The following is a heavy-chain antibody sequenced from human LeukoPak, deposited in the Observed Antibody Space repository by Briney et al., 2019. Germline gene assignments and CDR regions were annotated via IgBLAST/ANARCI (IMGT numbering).Heavy chain of an antibody. V-gene: IGHV3-7*01. CDR3: ARSTAISSGWYR. J-gene: IGHJ4*02. D-gene: IGHD6-19*01. Sequence: GGSLRLSCAASGSTFSTYWMSWVRQAPGKGLEGGATIKQDGSDKYYVDSVKGRFTISRDNAKNSLYLQMNSLRAEDTAVYFCARSTAISSGWYRWGQGTLVSVSS. CDR2: IKQDGSDK. CDR1: GSTFSTYW.